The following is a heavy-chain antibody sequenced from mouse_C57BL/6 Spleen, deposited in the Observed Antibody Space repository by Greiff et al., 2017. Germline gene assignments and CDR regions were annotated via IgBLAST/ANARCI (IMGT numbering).Heavy chain of an antibody. D-gene: IGHD4-1*01. J-gene: IGHJ1*03. CDR1: GYTFTSYW. Sequence: QVQLQQPGAELVKPGASVKLSCKASGYTFTSYWMHWVKQRPGQGLEWIGMIHPNSGSTNYNEKFKSKATLTVDKSSSTAYMQLSSLTSEDSAVYYCARILGRGWYFDVWGTGTTVTVSS. V-gene: IGHV1-64*01. CDR2: IHPNSGST. CDR3: ARILGRGWYFDV.